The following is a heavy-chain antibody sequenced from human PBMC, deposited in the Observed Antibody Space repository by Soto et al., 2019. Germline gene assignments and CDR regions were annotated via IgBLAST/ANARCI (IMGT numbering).Heavy chain of an antibody. Sequence: GASVKVSCKASGYTFTSYGISWVRQAPGQGLEWMGWISAYNGNTNYAQKLQGRVTMTTDTSTSTAYMELRSLRSDDTAVYYCARVNYYDSSGYVDYWGQGTLATVSP. CDR3: ARVNYYDSSGYVDY. J-gene: IGHJ4*02. CDR2: ISAYNGNT. D-gene: IGHD3-22*01. V-gene: IGHV1-18*01. CDR1: GYTFTSYG.